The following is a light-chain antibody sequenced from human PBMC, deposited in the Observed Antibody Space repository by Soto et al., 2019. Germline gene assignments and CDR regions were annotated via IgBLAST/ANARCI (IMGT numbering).Light chain of an antibody. CDR1: SSNIGSYT. CDR2: SNN. J-gene: IGLJ2*01. V-gene: IGLV1-44*01. CDR3: AAWDDSLNGVV. Sequence: QSVLTQPPSASGTPGQRVTISCSGSSSNIGSYTVNWYQQLPGTAPKLLIYSNNQRPSAVPDRFSGSKSGTSASLAISGLQSEDEADYYCAAWDDSLNGVVFGGGTKLTVL.